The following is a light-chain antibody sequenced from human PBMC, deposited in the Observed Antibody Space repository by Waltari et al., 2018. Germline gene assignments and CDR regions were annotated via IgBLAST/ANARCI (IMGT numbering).Light chain of an antibody. CDR2: WAS. CDR1: QSVLYSGNNRNY. Sequence: DIVMTQSPDSLAVSLGERATINCKSSQSVLYSGNNRNYLGWYNQKPGQPPKVLIYWASTRESGVPDRFSGSGSGTDFTLTISSLQAEDVAVYYCQQYYVNPPTFGQGTKVEIK. J-gene: IGKJ1*01. CDR3: QQYYVNPPT. V-gene: IGKV4-1*01.